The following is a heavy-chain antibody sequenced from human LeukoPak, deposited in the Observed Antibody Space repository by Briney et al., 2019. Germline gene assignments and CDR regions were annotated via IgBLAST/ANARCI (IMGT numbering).Heavy chain of an antibody. J-gene: IGHJ6*04. Sequence: PGGSLRLSCAASGFTFSSYTMSWVRQAPGKGLEWVSSISRSSSYISYADSMRGRFTISRDNAKNSLYLQMNSLRAEDTAVYYCAELGITMIGGVWGKGTTVTISS. CDR1: GFTFSSYT. CDR3: AELGITMIGGV. V-gene: IGHV3-21*01. CDR2: ISRSSSYI. D-gene: IGHD3-10*02.